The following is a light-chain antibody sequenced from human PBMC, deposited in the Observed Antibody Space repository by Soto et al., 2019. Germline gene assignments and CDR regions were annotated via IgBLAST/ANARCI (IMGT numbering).Light chain of an antibody. CDR1: SSDVGTYNY. Sequence: QSALIQPRSVSGSLGQSVTISCTGTSSDVGTYNYVSWYRQHPGKAPKLMISDVSKRPSGVPDRFSGSKSDNTASLTISGLQAEDEGDYYCCSYAGSYIFVFGTGTKLTVL. CDR2: DVS. J-gene: IGLJ1*01. V-gene: IGLV2-11*01. CDR3: CSYAGSYIFV.